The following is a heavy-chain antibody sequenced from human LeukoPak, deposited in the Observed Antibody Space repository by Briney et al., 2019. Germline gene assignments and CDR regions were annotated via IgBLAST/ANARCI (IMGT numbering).Heavy chain of an antibody. D-gene: IGHD3-9*01. V-gene: IGHV5-51*01. J-gene: IGHJ6*02. Sequence: GESLKISFKGSGYRFTSYWIGWVRQMPGKGLEWMGIIYPGDSDTRYSPSFQGQVTISADKSISTAYLQWSSLKASDTAMYYCARLQSYYDILTGFQGDVWGQGTTVTVSS. CDR2: IYPGDSDT. CDR1: GYRFTSYW. CDR3: ARLQSYYDILTGFQGDV.